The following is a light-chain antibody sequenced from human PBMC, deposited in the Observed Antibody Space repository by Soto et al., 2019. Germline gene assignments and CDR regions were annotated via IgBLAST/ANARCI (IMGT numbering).Light chain of an antibody. CDR1: QGIRNE. J-gene: IGKJ1*01. Sequence: AIQMTQSPSSLSASVGDRVTITCRASQGIRNELGWYQQRPGKAPKLLIYAASTLESGVPSRFSASGPGTDFTLTISNLRPEDFATYYCLQDYNYPRTFGQGTKVEIK. V-gene: IGKV1-6*01. CDR2: AAS. CDR3: LQDYNYPRT.